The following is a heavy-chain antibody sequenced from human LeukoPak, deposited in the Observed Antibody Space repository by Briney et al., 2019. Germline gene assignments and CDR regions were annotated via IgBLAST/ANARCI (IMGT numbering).Heavy chain of an antibody. V-gene: IGHV5-51*01. D-gene: IGHD3-10*01. CDR3: ARHDPYYYGSGSYYFDY. Sequence: GESLKISCKASGYGFTNYLIAWVRQMPGKGLEWMGIIYPGDSNTRYSPSFQGQVTISADKSITTAYLQWSSVQASDTAMYYCARHDPYYYGSGSYYFDYWGQGTLVTVSS. J-gene: IGHJ4*02. CDR1: GYGFTNYL. CDR2: IYPGDSNT.